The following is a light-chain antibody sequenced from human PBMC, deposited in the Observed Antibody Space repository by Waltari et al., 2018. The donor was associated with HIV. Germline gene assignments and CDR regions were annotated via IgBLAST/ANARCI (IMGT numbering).Light chain of an antibody. CDR3: QSADSSGTWV. Sequence: SYEPTQPPSVSVSPGPTARITCPGNALPKQYAYWYHQKPGQAPVLVIYKDTERPSGIPERFSGSSSGTTVTLTISGVQAEDEADYYCQSADSSGTWVFGGGTKLTVL. CDR1: ALPKQY. V-gene: IGLV3-25*03. CDR2: KDT. J-gene: IGLJ3*02.